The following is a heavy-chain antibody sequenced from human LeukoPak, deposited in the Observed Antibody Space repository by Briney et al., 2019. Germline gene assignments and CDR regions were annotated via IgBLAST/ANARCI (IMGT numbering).Heavy chain of an antibody. J-gene: IGHJ4*02. D-gene: IGHD1-14*01. V-gene: IGHV3-74*01. Sequence: GGSLRLSCAASGFTFSSYWMHWVRQAPGKGLVWVSRINSDGSSTTYADSVKGRFTISRDNAKNTLYLQMTSLRAEDTAVYYCVREPQAEYYFDYWGQGTLVTVSS. CDR3: VREPQAEYYFDY. CDR1: GFTFSSYW. CDR2: INSDGSST.